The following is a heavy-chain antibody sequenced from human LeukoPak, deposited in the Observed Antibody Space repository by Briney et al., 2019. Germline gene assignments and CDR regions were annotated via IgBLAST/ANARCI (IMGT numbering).Heavy chain of an antibody. CDR1: GITLSNYG. CDR3: AKRGIVIRAVIIIGFLTEAYYFDY. J-gene: IGHJ4*02. Sequence: GGSLRLSCVVSGITLSNYGMSWVRQAPGKGLEWVSGISERGGSTNYADSVKGRFIISRDTSKNTVYLQMNSLRVEDTAVYFCAKRGIVIRAVIIIGFLTEAYYFDYWGPGILVTVSS. CDR2: ISERGGST. V-gene: IGHV3-23*01. D-gene: IGHD3-10*01.